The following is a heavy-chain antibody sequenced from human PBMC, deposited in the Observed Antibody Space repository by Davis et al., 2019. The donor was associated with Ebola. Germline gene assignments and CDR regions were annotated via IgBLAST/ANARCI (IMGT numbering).Heavy chain of an antibody. CDR1: GFTVSSNY. V-gene: IGHV3-53*01. J-gene: IGHJ5*02. Sequence: PGGSLRLSCAASGFTVSSNYMSWVRQAPGKGLEWVSVIYSGGSTYYADSVKGRFTISRDNSKNTLYLQMNSLRAEDTAVYYCAKGDYSNPSWFDPWGQGTLVTVSS. CDR2: IYSGGST. D-gene: IGHD4-11*01. CDR3: AKGDYSNPSWFDP.